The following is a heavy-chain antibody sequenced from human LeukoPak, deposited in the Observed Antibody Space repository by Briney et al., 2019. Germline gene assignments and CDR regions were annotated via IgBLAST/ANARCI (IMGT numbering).Heavy chain of an antibody. CDR3: ARGGWGSDDAFDI. Sequence: SETLSLTCAVSGGSISSSNWWSWVRQAPGKGLEWIGYNYYSGSSRHNPSLKSRVTISVDTSKNQLSLKLTSVTAADTAVYYCARGGWGSDDAFDIWGQGTMVTVSS. CDR1: GGSISSSNW. CDR2: NYYSGSS. V-gene: IGHV4-4*02. J-gene: IGHJ3*02. D-gene: IGHD7-27*01.